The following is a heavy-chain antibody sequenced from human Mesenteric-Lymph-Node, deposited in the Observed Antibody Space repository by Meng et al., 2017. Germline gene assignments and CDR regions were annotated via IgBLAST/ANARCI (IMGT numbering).Heavy chain of an antibody. J-gene: IGHJ5*02. D-gene: IGHD2-15*01. CDR1: GYNFAGNY. CDR2: INPNSGGT. CDR3: ARRCSGGNCYYFDP. Sequence: ASVKVSCKASGYNFAGNYMHWVRQAPGQGLEWMGWINPNSGGTKYAQNFQGRVTMTRDTSTSTVYMELSSLASDDTGIYYCARRCSGGNCYYFDPWGQGTRVTVSS. V-gene: IGHV1-2*02.